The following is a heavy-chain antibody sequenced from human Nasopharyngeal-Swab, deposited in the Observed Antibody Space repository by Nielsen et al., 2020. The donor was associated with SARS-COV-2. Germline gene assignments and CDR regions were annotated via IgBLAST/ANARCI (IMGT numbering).Heavy chain of an antibody. J-gene: IGHJ4*02. CDR3: AKATNARYDFWSGSFDY. CDR1: GFTFSSYS. CDR2: ISSSSSTI. D-gene: IGHD3-3*01. Sequence: GGSLRLSCVASGFTFSSYSMNWVRQAPGKGLEWVSYISSSSSTIYYADSVKGRFTISRDNAKNSLYLQMNSLRVEDMAFYYCAKATNARYDFWSGSFDYWGQGTLVTVSS. V-gene: IGHV3-48*01.